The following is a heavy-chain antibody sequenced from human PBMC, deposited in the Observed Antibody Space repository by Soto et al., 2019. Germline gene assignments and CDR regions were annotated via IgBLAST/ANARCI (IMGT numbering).Heavy chain of an antibody. CDR1: GYITELS. Sequence: QVQLLQSGAEVKEPGASVKVSCRVSGYITELSIQWVRQAPGKGLEWMGGFDPEDGETIYAQKFQRRVSMTEDTSTGTAYMELSSLRPEDTAVYYCARRTGIVAPIGYFDYWGQVTLVTDSS. J-gene: IGHJ4*02. V-gene: IGHV1-24*01. CDR3: ARRTGIVAPIGYFDY. D-gene: IGHD1-26*01. CDR2: FDPEDGET.